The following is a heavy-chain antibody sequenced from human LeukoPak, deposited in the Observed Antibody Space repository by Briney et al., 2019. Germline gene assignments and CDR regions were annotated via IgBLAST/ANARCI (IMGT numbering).Heavy chain of an antibody. CDR1: GFTFSSYG. V-gene: IGHV3-30*18. J-gene: IGHJ3*02. CDR3: AKDAFDI. CDR2: ISYDGSNK. Sequence: GGSLRLSCAASGFTFSSYGMHWVRQAPGKGLEWVAVISYDGSNKYYADSVKGRFTISRDNSKNTLYLQMNSLRAEDTAVYYCAKDAFDIWGQGTMVTVSS.